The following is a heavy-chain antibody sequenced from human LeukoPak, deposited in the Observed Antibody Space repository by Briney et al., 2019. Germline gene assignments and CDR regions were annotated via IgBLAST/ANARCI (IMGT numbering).Heavy chain of an antibody. Sequence: SETLSLTCAVYGGSFSGYYWSWIRQSPGKGLEWIGEINHSGSTNYNPSLKSRVTISVDTSKNQFSLKLSSVTAADTAVYYCARAGQGVRVWGQGTLVTVSS. CDR3: ARAGQGVRV. V-gene: IGHV4-34*01. CDR2: INHSGST. D-gene: IGHD3-10*01. J-gene: IGHJ4*02. CDR1: GGSFSGYY.